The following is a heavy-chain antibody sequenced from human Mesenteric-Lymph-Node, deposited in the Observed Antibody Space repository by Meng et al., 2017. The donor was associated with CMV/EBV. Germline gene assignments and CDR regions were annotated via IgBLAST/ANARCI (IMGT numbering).Heavy chain of an antibody. CDR3: GRDGVVIHEYTVFDY. CDR2: MFYTGST. V-gene: IGHV4-39*07. J-gene: IGHJ4*02. D-gene: IGHD3-3*01. Sequence: SQTLSLTCVVSGGSISDRTYYWGWIRQSPGKGLEWIGSMFYTGSTYYNPSLKSRVAISVDTAKNQFSLRLSSVTAADTAVYYCGRDGVVIHEYTVFDYWGQGTPVTVSS. CDR1: GGSISDRTYY.